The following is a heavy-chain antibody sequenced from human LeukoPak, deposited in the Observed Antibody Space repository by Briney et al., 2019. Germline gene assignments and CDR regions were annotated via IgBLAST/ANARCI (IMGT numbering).Heavy chain of an antibody. J-gene: IGHJ4*02. D-gene: IGHD5-18*01. CDR3: AIGYRHGIDY. CDR1: GFKFDDYA. Sequence: PGGSLRLSCAASGFKFDDYAMHWVRQVPGKGLEWVSGINWNSDSIGYADSVKGRFTISRDNAKNSLYLQMNSLRAEDTALYYCAIGYRHGIDYWGQGTLVTVSS. V-gene: IGHV3-9*01. CDR2: INWNSDSI.